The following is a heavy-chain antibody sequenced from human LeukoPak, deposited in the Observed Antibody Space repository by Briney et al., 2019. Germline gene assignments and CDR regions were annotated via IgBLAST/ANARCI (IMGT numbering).Heavy chain of an antibody. CDR3: ARWSSSVGRAFDI. CDR2: IIPIFGTA. CDR1: GGTFSSYA. D-gene: IGHD2-2*01. Sequence: SVKVSCKASGGTFSSYAISWVRQAPGQGLEWMGGIIPIFGTANYAQKFQGRVTITADESTSTAYMELSSLRSEDTAVYYCARWSSSVGRAFDIWGQGTMVTVSS. J-gene: IGHJ3*02. V-gene: IGHV1-69*13.